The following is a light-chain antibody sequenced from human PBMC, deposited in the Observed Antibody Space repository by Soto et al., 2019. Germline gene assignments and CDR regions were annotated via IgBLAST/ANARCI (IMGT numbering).Light chain of an antibody. V-gene: IGKV3-11*01. CDR3: QQRSNWPS. CDR2: DAS. J-gene: IGKJ3*01. Sequence: EIVLTQSPATLSLSPGEGAALSCRASQSVSSYLAWYQQKAGQAPRLLIYDASNRATGIPARFSGSGSGTDFTLTISSLEPEDFAVYYCQQRSNWPSFGPGTKVDIK. CDR1: QSVSSY.